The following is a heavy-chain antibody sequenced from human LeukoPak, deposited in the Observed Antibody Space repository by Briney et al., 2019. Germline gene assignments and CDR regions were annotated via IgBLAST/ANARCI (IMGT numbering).Heavy chain of an antibody. Sequence: GGSLRLSCAASGFTVSSNYMSWVRQAPGKGLEWVSVIYSGGDTYYADSVKGRFTISRDNSKNTLYLQMNSLRAEDTAVYYCARGYSNYGYAFDIWGQGTMVTVSS. D-gene: IGHD4-11*01. CDR2: IYSGGDT. CDR3: ARGYSNYGYAFDI. V-gene: IGHV3-53*01. J-gene: IGHJ3*02. CDR1: GFTVSSNY.